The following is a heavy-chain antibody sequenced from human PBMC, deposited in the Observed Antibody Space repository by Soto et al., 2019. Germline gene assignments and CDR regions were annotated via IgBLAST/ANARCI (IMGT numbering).Heavy chain of an antibody. J-gene: IGHJ4*02. Sequence: SETLSLTCTVSGGSISSFYWSWIRQPPGKGLEWIGYIYYSGSTNYYPSLKSRVTISVDTSKNQFSLKLSSVTAADTAVYYGARDKITGLFDYWGQGTLVTVAS. D-gene: IGHD2-8*02. V-gene: IGHV4-59*01. CDR3: ARDKITGLFDY. CDR2: IYYSGST. CDR1: GGSISSFY.